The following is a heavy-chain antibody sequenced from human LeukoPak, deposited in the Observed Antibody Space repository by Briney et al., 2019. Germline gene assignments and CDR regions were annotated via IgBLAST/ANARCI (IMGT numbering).Heavy chain of an antibody. CDR3: ARLQSGSYYVD. D-gene: IGHD1-26*01. J-gene: IGHJ4*02. V-gene: IGHV3-21*01. CDR2: ISSSSSYI. CDR1: GFTFSSYS. Sequence: GGSLRLSCAASGFTFSSYSMNWVRQAPGKGLEWVSSISSSSSYIYYADSVKGRFTISRDNAKSSLYLQMNSLRAEDTAVCYCARLQSGSYYVDWGQGTLVTVSS.